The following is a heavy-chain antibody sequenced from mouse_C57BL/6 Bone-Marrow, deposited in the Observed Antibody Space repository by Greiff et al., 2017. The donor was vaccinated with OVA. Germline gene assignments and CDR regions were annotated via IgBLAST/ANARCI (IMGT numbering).Heavy chain of an antibody. J-gene: IGHJ1*03. CDR1: GYTFTSYG. V-gene: IGHV1-81*01. D-gene: IGHD2-4*01. Sequence: VKLMESGAELARPGASVKLSCKASGYTFTSYGISWVKQRTGQGLEWIGEIYPRSGNTYYNEKFKGKATLTADKSSSTAYMELRSLTSEDSAVYFCARFPIYYDYAPWYFDVWGTGTTVTVSS. CDR3: ARFPIYYDYAPWYFDV. CDR2: IYPRSGNT.